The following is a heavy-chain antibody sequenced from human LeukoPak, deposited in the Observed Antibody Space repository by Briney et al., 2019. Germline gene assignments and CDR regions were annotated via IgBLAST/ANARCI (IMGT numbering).Heavy chain of an antibody. CDR2: ISYDGSNK. J-gene: IGHJ4*02. CDR3: AKGGIAVAGTSAD. Sequence: PGGSLRLSCAASGFTFSSYGMHWVRQAPGKGLEWVAVISYDGSNKYYADSVKGRFTISRDNSKNTLYLQMNSLRAEDTAVYYCAKGGIAVAGTSADWGQGTLVTVSS. V-gene: IGHV3-30*18. D-gene: IGHD6-19*01. CDR1: GFTFSSYG.